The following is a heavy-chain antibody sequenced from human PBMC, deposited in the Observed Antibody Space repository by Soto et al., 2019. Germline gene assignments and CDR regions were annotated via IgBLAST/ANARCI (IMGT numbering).Heavy chain of an antibody. V-gene: IGHV4-59*01. Sequence: SETLSLTCTVSGGSISSYYWSWIRQPPGKGLEWIGYIYYSGSTNYNPSLKSRVTISVDTSKNQFSLKLSSVTAADTAVYYCARTLFYGSGSYYNDYWGQRTLVTV. CDR2: IYYSGST. D-gene: IGHD3-10*01. CDR3: ARTLFYGSGSYYNDY. J-gene: IGHJ4*02. CDR1: GGSISSYY.